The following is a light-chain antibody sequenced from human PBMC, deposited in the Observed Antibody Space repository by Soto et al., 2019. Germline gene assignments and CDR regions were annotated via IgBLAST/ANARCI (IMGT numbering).Light chain of an antibody. CDR2: GAS. J-gene: IGKJ5*01. V-gene: IGKV3-20*01. Sequence: EIVLTQSPGTLSLSPEERATLPCRASQSVSSSYLAWYQQKPGQPPRLLIYGASSRATGIPDRFSGSGSGTDFTLTISRLEPEDFAVYYCQRYGSSITFGQGTRLEIK. CDR3: QRYGSSIT. CDR1: QSVSSSY.